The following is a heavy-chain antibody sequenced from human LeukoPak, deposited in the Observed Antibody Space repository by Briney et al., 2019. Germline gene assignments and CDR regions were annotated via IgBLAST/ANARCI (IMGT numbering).Heavy chain of an antibody. V-gene: IGHV3-23*01. CDR3: AKDPD. CDR2: ISGSGNIK. Sequence: PGGSLRLSGAASGFTFSSYAMSWVRQAPGKGLEWVSGISGSGNIKYYADSVKGRFTISRDNSKKTLHLQMNSLRAEDTAVYYCAKDPDWGQGTLVTVSS. CDR1: GFTFSSYA. J-gene: IGHJ4*02.